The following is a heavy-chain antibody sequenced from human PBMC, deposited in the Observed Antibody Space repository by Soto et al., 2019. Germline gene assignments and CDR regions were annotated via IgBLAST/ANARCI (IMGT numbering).Heavy chain of an antibody. V-gene: IGHV3-23*01. J-gene: IGHJ4*02. CDR2: ISVSGSST. Sequence: GGSLRLSCAASGFTFSSYAMSWVRQAPGKGLEWVSAISVSGSSTYYADSVKGRFTISRDNSKNTLYLQMNSLRAEDMAVYYCAKDQFSTVAGFDDWGQGTLVTVSS. CDR1: GFTFSSYA. D-gene: IGHD6-19*01. CDR3: AKDQFSTVAGFDD.